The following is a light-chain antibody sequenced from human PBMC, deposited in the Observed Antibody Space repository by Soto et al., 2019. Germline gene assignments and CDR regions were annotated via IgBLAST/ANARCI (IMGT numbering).Light chain of an antibody. V-gene: IGKV3-20*01. Sequence: EIVLTQSPGTLSLSPGERATLSCRASQSVRSSYLAWYQQKPGQAPRLLIYGASSRATGIPDRFNGSGSGTDFTLTISRLEPEDFAVYYCQQYGSWWTFGQGTKVEIK. CDR1: QSVRSSY. CDR2: GAS. CDR3: QQYGSWWT. J-gene: IGKJ1*01.